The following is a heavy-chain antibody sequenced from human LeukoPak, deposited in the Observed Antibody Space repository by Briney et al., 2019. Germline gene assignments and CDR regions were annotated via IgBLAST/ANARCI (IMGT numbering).Heavy chain of an antibody. Sequence: GGSLRLSCAASGFTFSSYAMSWVRQAPGKGLEWVSAISGSGGSTYYADFVKGRFTISRDNSKNTLYLQMNSLRAEDTAVYYCAKGPNYYDSSGYLGYWGQGTLVTVSS. J-gene: IGHJ4*02. D-gene: IGHD3-22*01. CDR1: GFTFSSYA. CDR2: ISGSGGST. CDR3: AKGPNYYDSSGYLGY. V-gene: IGHV3-23*01.